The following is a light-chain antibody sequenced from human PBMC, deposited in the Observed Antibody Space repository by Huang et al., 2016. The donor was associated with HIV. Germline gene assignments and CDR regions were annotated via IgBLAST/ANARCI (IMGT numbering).Light chain of an antibody. CDR3: QQSYSSPYT. Sequence: DIQMTQSPSTLSASLGDRVTVTCRSSQSISYWLAWYQHKPGTAPKLLIYQASNLHSGIPSTFTRSGSGTHFTLTISILHPDDFATYYCQQSYSSPYTFGQGTKLEIK. CDR1: QSISYW. J-gene: IGKJ2*01. V-gene: IGKV1-5*03. CDR2: QAS.